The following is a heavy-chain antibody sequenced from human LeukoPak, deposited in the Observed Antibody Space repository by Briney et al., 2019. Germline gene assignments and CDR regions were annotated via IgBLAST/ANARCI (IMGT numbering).Heavy chain of an antibody. CDR3: AKDRSSGNYHYIDY. V-gene: IGHV3-9*01. J-gene: IGHJ4*02. CDR2: ISWNGGSI. Sequence: GGSLRLSCAASGFTFDDYAMHWVRQAPGKGLEWVSGISWNGGSIAYADSVKGRFTISRDNAKSSLYLQMNSLRGEDTAFYYCAKDRSSGNYHYIDYWGQGTLVTVSS. D-gene: IGHD1-26*01. CDR1: GFTFDDYA.